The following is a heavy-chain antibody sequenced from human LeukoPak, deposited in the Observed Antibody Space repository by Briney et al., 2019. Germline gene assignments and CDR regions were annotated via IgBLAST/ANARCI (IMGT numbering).Heavy chain of an antibody. CDR3: ASYSYGYDWFDP. Sequence: SQTLSLTCTVSGGSISSGSYYWSWIRQPAGKGLEWIGRIYTSGSTNYNPSLKSRVTISVDTSKNQFSLKLSSVTAADTAVYYCASYSYGYDWFDPWGQGTLVTVSS. D-gene: IGHD5-18*01. V-gene: IGHV4-61*02. CDR1: GGSISSGSYY. J-gene: IGHJ5*02. CDR2: IYTSGST.